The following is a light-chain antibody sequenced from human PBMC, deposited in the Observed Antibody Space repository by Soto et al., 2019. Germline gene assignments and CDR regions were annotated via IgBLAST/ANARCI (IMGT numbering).Light chain of an antibody. CDR2: DAS. V-gene: IGKV3-11*01. J-gene: IGKJ3*01. CDR3: QQRSNWPPVLT. CDR1: QSVSSY. Sequence: EIVLTQSPATLSLSPGERATLSCRASQSVSSYLAWYQQKPGQAPRLLIYDASNRATGIPARFSGSASGTDFPLTISSLEPEDFAVYYCQQRSNWPPVLTFGPGTKVDIK.